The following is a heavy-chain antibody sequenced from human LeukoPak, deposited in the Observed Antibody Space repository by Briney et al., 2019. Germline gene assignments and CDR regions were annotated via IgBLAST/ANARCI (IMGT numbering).Heavy chain of an antibody. J-gene: IGHJ1*01. CDR3: ATYSSRNAREFQS. V-gene: IGHV3-7*01. Sequence: PGGSLRLSCAASGFTFSNNWMTWVRQAPGKGLEWVANIKTDGSEKYYVDSVRGRFTISRDNAKNSLYLQMNSLRAEDTAVYYCATYSSRNAREFQSWGQGTLVTVSS. D-gene: IGHD2-2*01. CDR2: IKTDGSEK. CDR1: GFTFSNNW.